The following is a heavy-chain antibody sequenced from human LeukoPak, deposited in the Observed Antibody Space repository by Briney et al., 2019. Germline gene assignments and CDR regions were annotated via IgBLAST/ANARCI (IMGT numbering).Heavy chain of an antibody. D-gene: IGHD6-13*01. Sequence: ASVKVSCKVSGHTLSELSMHWVRQAPGEGLEWMGGFDPVDGETIYAQKFQGRVSMTEDTSTDTAYMELSSLRFEDTAVYYCAREVSSSLDYWGQGTLVTVSS. CDR3: AREVSSSLDY. CDR1: GHTLSELS. V-gene: IGHV1-24*01. J-gene: IGHJ4*02. CDR2: FDPVDGET.